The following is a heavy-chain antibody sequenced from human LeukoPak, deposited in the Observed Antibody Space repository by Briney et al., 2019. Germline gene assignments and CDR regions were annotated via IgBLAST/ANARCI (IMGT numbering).Heavy chain of an antibody. J-gene: IGHJ4*02. CDR2: IIPILGIA. CDR1: GGTFSSYA. D-gene: IGHD3-16*01. V-gene: IGHV1-69*04. Sequence: GASVKVSCKASGGTFSSYAISWVRQAPGQGLEWMGRIIPILGIANYAQKFQGRVTITADKSTSTAYMELSSLRSEDTAVYYCATDFSGELVDIPYPNYYFDYWGQGTLVTVSS. CDR3: ATDFSGELVDIPYPNYYFDY.